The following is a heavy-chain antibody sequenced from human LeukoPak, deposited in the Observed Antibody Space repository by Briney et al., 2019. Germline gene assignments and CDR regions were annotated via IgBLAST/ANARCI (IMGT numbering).Heavy chain of an antibody. D-gene: IGHD3/OR15-3a*01. J-gene: IGHJ4*02. V-gene: IGHV1-24*01. CDR2: LDREDRENGEA. Sequence: ASVKLSCKVSGYTLTEFSMHWVRQAPGKGPEWVGGLDREDRENGEAIYAQKFKGRVTMTEDTSTDTAYMELRSLRSEDTAVYYCATLDRPSGLDYFDYWGQGTLVTVSS. CDR1: GYTLTEFS. CDR3: ATLDRPSGLDYFDY.